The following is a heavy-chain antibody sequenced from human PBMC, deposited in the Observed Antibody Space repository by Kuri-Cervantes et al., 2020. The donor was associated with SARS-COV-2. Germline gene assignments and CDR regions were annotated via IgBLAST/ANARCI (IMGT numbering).Heavy chain of an antibody. Sequence: ESLKISCTVSGASFSSSYFFGGWIRQPPGKGLEWIASISYTGSTYYNPSLKSRVTISVDTSRNQFSLGLHSVTAADTAVYYCARDQVDVVVPAAMGPHWFDPWGQGTLVTVSS. CDR1: GASFSSSYFF. CDR3: ARDQVDVVVPAAMGPHWFDP. J-gene: IGHJ5*02. CDR2: ISYTGST. V-gene: IGHV4-39*02. D-gene: IGHD2-2*01.